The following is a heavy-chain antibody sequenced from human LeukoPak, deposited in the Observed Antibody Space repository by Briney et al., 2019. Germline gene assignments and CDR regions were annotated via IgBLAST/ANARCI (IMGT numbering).Heavy chain of an antibody. V-gene: IGHV1-2*02. J-gene: IGHJ4*02. Sequence: ASVKVSCKTSGYTFTSYYIHWLRQVPGQGFEGMGWSDPNSGGTNYAQKFQGRVTMTRDTSISTAYMELSRLRSDDTAVYYCARSPPFSSWPHFDYWGQGTLVTVSS. CDR2: SDPNSGGT. CDR3: ARSPPFSSWPHFDY. D-gene: IGHD6-13*01. CDR1: GYTFTSYY.